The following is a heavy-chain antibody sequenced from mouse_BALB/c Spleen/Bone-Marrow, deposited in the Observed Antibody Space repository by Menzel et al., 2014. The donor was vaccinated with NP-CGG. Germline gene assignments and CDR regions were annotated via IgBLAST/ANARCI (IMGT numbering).Heavy chain of an antibody. J-gene: IGHJ2*01. Sequence: EVKLMESGGGLVQPGRSRKLSCAASGFTFSSFGMHWVRQAPEKGLEWVAYISSGSRTIYYADTVKGRFTISRDNPKNTLFLQMTGLRSEDTAMYYCTRGGNWEDFDYWGQGTTLTVSS. CDR1: GFTFSSFG. CDR2: ISSGSRTI. V-gene: IGHV5-17*02. CDR3: TRGGNWEDFDY. D-gene: IGHD4-1*01.